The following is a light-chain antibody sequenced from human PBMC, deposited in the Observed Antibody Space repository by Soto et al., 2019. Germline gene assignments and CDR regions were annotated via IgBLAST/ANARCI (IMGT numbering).Light chain of an antibody. CDR3: QQYNHCPPWT. V-gene: IGKV3-15*01. CDR2: DAS. Sequence: VIAQSAASRSMSKGETATLPCRSSHSISGKLAWYQHRPGQAPRLLIYDASIRATGIPARFSGSGSGTAFTLNISSLHSEDFALYYCQQYNHCPPWTFGQRTKL. CDR1: HSISGK. J-gene: IGKJ1*01.